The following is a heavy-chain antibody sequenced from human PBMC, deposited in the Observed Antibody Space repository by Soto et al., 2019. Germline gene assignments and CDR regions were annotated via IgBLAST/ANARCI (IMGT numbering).Heavy chain of an antibody. Sequence: QPGGSLRLSCAASGFTFSTYAMNWVRQPPGKGLEWVSSISGSGAYTYYADSVQGRFTISRDNSKNTLNLQMNSLRAEDTAVYYCARDRHPYSTKYYFDYWGQGTLVTV. CDR1: GFTFSTYA. V-gene: IGHV3-23*01. J-gene: IGHJ4*02. CDR2: ISGSGAYT. D-gene: IGHD2-2*01. CDR3: ARDRHPYSTKYYFDY.